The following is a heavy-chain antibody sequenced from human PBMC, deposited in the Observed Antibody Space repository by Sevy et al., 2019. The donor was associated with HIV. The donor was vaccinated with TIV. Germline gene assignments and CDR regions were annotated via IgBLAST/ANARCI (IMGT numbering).Heavy chain of an antibody. J-gene: IGHJ4*02. CDR2: INPSGGST. D-gene: IGHD7-27*01. V-gene: IGHV1-46*01. CDR1: GSTFTSYY. Sequence: ASVKVSCKASGSTFTSYYMHWFRQAPGQGLEGMGIINPSGGSTSYAQKFQGRVTMTRDTSTSTVYMELSSLRSEDTAVYYCARVFRWGLLDYWGQGTLVTVSS. CDR3: ARVFRWGLLDY.